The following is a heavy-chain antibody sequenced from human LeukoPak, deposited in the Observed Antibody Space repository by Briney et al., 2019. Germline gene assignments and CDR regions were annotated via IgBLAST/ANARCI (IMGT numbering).Heavy chain of an antibody. CDR1: GGSISSGGYS. CDR3: ARDFAHPLFSSGWDYYYMDV. CDR2: IYHSGST. J-gene: IGHJ6*03. D-gene: IGHD6-19*01. V-gene: IGHV4-30-2*01. Sequence: TSETLSLTCAVSGGSISSGGYSWSWIRQPPGKGLEWIGYIYHSGSTYYNPSLKSRVTISVDRSKNQFSLKLSSVTATDTAVYYCARDFAHPLFSSGWDYYYMDVWGKGTTVTVSS.